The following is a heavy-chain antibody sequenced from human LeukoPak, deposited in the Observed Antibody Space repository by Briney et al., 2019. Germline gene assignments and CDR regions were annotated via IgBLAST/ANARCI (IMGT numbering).Heavy chain of an antibody. Sequence: GGSLRLSCAASGFTFSSYAMSWVRQAPGKGLEWVSAISGSGGSTYYADSVKGRFTISRDNSKNTLYLQMNSLRAEDTAVYYCARDLDPIVGAFDYWGQGTLVTVSS. V-gene: IGHV3-23*01. J-gene: IGHJ4*02. CDR2: ISGSGGST. CDR1: GFTFSSYA. D-gene: IGHD1-26*01. CDR3: ARDLDPIVGAFDY.